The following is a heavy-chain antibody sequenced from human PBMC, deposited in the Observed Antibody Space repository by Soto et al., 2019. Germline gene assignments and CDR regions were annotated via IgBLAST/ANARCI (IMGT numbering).Heavy chain of an antibody. CDR2: IYWDDDQ. J-gene: IGHJ4*02. Sequence: QITLKESGPTLVKPTQTLTLTCTFSGFSLSTSGVGVGWIRQPPGRALEWLALIYWDDDQRYSPSLKSRLTITKDTSKSQVVLTMTNMDPVDTATYYCAHRQGIAAAGYYFAYWGQGTLVTVSS. D-gene: IGHD6-13*01. CDR1: GFSLSTSGVG. V-gene: IGHV2-5*02. CDR3: AHRQGIAAAGYYFAY.